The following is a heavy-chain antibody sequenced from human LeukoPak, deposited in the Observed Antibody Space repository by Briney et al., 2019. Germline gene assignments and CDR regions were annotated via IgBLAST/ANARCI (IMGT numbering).Heavy chain of an antibody. CDR3: VRVWSPYSSTSCYPSDYYYYMDV. D-gene: IGHD2-2*01. V-gene: IGHV3-66*03. J-gene: IGHJ6*03. CDR2: IYSCGST. Sequence: GGSLRLSCAASGFTVSSNYMSWVRQAPGKGLEWVSVIYSCGSTYYADSVKGRFTISRDNSKNMLYLQMNSLRAEDTAVYYCVRVWSPYSSTSCYPSDYYYYMDVWGKGTTVTFSS. CDR1: GFTVSSNY.